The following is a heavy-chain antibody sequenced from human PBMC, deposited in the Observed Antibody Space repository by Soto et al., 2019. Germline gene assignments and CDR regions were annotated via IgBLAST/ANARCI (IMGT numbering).Heavy chain of an antibody. Sequence: GGSLRLSCAASGFTFSSYSMNWVRKAPGKGLEWVSYISSSSSTIYYADSVKGRFTISRDNAKNSLYLQMNSLRAEDTAVYYCAISPGGYSYGYAYWGQGTLVTVSS. CDR3: AISPGGYSYGYAY. J-gene: IGHJ4*02. CDR2: ISSSSSTI. D-gene: IGHD5-18*01. V-gene: IGHV3-48*01. CDR1: GFTFSSYS.